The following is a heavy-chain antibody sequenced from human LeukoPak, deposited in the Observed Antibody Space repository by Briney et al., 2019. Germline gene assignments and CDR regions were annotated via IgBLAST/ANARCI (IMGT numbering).Heavy chain of an antibody. D-gene: IGHD3-10*01. CDR2: IRYDGSNK. Sequence: GGSLRLSCAASGFTFSSYGMHWVRQAPGKGLEWVALIRYDGSNKYYADSVKGRFTISRDNSKNTLYLQMNSLRAEDTAVYYCAKEGSMVRGVIMVDWGQGTLVTVSS. V-gene: IGHV3-30*02. CDR3: AKEGSMVRGVIMVD. CDR1: GFTFSSYG. J-gene: IGHJ4*02.